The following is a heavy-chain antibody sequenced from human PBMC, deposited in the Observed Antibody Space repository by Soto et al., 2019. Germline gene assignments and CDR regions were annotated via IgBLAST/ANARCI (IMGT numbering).Heavy chain of an antibody. CDR1: GFTFSSYW. V-gene: IGHV3-74*01. CDR3: VMWPDY. D-gene: IGHD3-16*01. J-gene: IGHJ4*02. Sequence: EVQLVESGGGLVQPGGSLRLSCAASGFTFSSYWMHWVRQAPGNGLVWVSRVNSDGSGITYADSVKGRFTISRDNAKNTLDLQTSSLRVGDTAVYFWVMWPDYWGQGTLVTVSS. CDR2: VNSDGSGI.